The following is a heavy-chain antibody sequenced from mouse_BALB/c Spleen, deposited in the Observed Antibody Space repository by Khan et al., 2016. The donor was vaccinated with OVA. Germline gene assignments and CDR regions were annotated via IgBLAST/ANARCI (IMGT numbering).Heavy chain of an antibody. D-gene: IGHD2-1*01. CDR1: GYTFTSYW. V-gene: IGHV1-7*01. CDR2: INPSTGYT. J-gene: IGHJ3*01. CDR3: ARRGLYGIIPY. Sequence: QVQLKQSGAELAKPGASVKMSCKASGYTFTSYWMHWIKQRPGQGLEWIGYINPSTGYTEYNQKFKDKATLTTDTSSSTAYMQLSSLTSEDSAVYYWARRGLYGIIPYWGQGTLVTVSA.